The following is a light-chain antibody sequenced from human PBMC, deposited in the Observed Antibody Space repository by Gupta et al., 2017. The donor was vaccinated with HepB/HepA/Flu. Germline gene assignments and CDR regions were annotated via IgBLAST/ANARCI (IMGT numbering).Light chain of an antibody. CDR1: TGAVTSGHY. CDR2: DTT. CDR3: LLSYSGGWV. J-gene: IGLJ3*02. V-gene: IGLV7-46*01. Sequence: QAVVTQEPSLTVSPGGTVTPTCDSSTGAVTSGHYPYWFQQKPGQAPRTLIYDTTRKHSWTPARFSGSLLGDKAALTLSGAQPEDEADYYCLLSYSGGWVFGGGTKLTVL.